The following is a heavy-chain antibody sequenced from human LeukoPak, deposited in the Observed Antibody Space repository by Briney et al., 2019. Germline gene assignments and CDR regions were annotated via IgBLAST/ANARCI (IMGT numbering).Heavy chain of an antibody. CDR2: ISSSSSYI. V-gene: IGHV3-21*01. CDR3: ASVPLFLYA. CDR1: GFTFSSYS. J-gene: IGHJ4*02. D-gene: IGHD5/OR15-5a*01. Sequence: PGGSLRLSCAASGFTFSSYSMNWVRQAPGKGLEWVSSISSSSSYIYHADSVKGRFTISRDNAKNSLYLQMNSLRAEDTAVYYCASVPLFLYAWGQGTLVTVSS.